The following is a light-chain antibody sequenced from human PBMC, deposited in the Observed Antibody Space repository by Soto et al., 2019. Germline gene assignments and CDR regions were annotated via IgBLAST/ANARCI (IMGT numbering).Light chain of an antibody. Sequence: EIVITQSPCTLSLSRGERVTLSFRTSQSVTSSDLALYQQKPGQAPRLLIYGASSRATGIPDRFSGSGSGTDFTLTISRLEPEDFAVYYCQQYGSSWTFGQGTKVDNK. CDR3: QQYGSSWT. CDR2: GAS. V-gene: IGKV3-20*01. CDR1: QSVTSSD. J-gene: IGKJ1*01.